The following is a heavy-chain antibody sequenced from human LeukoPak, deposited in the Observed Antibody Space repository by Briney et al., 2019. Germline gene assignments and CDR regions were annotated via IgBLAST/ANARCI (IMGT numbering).Heavy chain of an antibody. CDR3: VRDRAVRGQYGMDV. CDR2: IKQDGSEK. V-gene: IGHV3-7*03. J-gene: IGHJ6*04. Sequence: GGSLRLSCAASGFTFSSYWMSWVRQAPGKGLEWVASIKQDGSEKYYVDSVKGRFTISRDNAKNSLYLQMNSLRAEDTAVYYCVRDRAVRGQYGMDVWGKGTTVTVSS. CDR1: GFTFSSYW. D-gene: IGHD3-10*01.